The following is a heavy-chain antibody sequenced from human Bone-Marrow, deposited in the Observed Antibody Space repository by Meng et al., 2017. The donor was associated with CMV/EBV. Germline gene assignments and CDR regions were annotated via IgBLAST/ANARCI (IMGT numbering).Heavy chain of an antibody. V-gene: IGHV3-74*01. CDR3: ARGATVAGNLNWFDS. CDR1: GFTFSNYW. CDR2: FSDDGSST. Sequence: GESLKISCAASGFTFSNYWMHWVRQAPGKGLVWVARFSDDGSSTSYADSVKGRFTISRDNAKNMLYLQMNSLRAEDTAVYYCARGATVAGNLNWFDSWGQGTLVIVSS. D-gene: IGHD1-14*01. J-gene: IGHJ5*01.